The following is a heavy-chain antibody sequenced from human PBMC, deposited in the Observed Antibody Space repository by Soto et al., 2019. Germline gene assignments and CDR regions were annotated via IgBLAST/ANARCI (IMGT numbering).Heavy chain of an antibody. Sequence: ASVKVSCKASGYTFTSYAMHWVRQAPGQRLEWMGWINAGNGNTKYSQKFQGRVTITRDTSASTAYMELSSLGSEDTAVYYCAREPLLLGDCSGGSCYSDAFDIWGQGTMVTV. V-gene: IGHV1-3*01. D-gene: IGHD2-15*01. CDR1: GYTFTSYA. CDR3: AREPLLLGDCSGGSCYSDAFDI. J-gene: IGHJ3*02. CDR2: INAGNGNT.